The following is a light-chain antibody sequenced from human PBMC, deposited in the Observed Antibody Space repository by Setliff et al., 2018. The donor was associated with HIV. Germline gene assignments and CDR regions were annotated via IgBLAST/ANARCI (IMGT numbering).Light chain of an antibody. CDR3: QSYDSRLSSYV. J-gene: IGLJ1*01. V-gene: IGLV1-40*01. CDR1: SSNIGAAYD. CDR2: SFT. Sequence: QSVLTQPPSVSGAPGQRVTISCAGSSSNIGAAYDVHWYQQVSGTAPKLLIYSFTNRPSGVPDRISGSKSGTSASLAIAGLQAEDEADYFCQSYDSRLSSYVFGTGTKVTVL.